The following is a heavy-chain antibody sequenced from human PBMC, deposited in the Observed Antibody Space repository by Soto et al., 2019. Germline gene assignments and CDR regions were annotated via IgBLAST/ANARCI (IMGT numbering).Heavy chain of an antibody. CDR2: TIPIFGTA. J-gene: IGHJ6*02. D-gene: IGHD2-2*02. CDR1: GGTFSSYA. V-gene: IGHV1-69*01. CDR3: ARAIEIVVVPAAIPNYYYGMDV. Sequence: QVQLVQSGAEVKKPGSSVKVSCKASGGTFSSYAISWVRQAPGQGLEWMGGTIPIFGTANYAQKFQGRVTITADESTSTAYMELSSLRSEDTAVYYCARAIEIVVVPAAIPNYYYGMDVWGQGTTVTVSS.